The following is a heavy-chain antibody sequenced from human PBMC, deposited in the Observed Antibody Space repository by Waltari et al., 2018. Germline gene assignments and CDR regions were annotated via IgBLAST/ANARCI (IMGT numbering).Heavy chain of an antibody. D-gene: IGHD2-21*01. V-gene: IGHV3-21*01. J-gene: IGHJ4*02. CDR3: ARDRGSVVVIAIPDY. CDR2: ISSSSSYI. CDR1: GFHFSSYS. Sequence: EVQLVESGGGLVKPGGSLRLSCAASGFHFSSYSMNWVRQAPGKGLEWVSSISSSSSYIYYADSVKGRFTISRDNAKNSLYLQMNSLRAEDTAVYYCARDRGSVVVIAIPDYWGQGTLVTVSS.